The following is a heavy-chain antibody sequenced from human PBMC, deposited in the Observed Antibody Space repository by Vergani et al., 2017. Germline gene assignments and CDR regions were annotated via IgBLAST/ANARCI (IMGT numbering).Heavy chain of an antibody. Sequence: EVQLLESGGGLVQPGGSLRLSCAASGFTFSSYWMSWVRQAPGKGLEWVGRIKSKTDGGTTDYAAPVKGRFTISRDDSKTTLYLQMNSLRAEDTAVYYCAKDSSGWYGRDYWGQGTLVTVSS. CDR2: IKSKTDGGTT. V-gene: IGHV3-15*01. J-gene: IGHJ4*02. CDR1: GFTFSSYW. CDR3: AKDSSGWYGRDY. D-gene: IGHD6-19*01.